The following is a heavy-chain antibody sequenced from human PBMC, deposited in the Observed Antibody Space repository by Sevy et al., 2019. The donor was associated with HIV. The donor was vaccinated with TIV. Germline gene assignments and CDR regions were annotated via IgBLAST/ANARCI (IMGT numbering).Heavy chain of an antibody. D-gene: IGHD3-9*01. CDR1: GYTFTSYD. CDR2: MNPNSGNT. Sequence: ASVKVSCKASGYTFTSYDINWVRQATGQGLEWMGWMNPNSGNTGYAQKFQGRVTMTRNTSISTAYMELSSLRSEDTAVYYCAGGVRFHYDILTGYYTHYYYYYGMDVWGQGTTVTVSS. CDR3: AGGVRFHYDILTGYYTHYYYYYGMDV. V-gene: IGHV1-8*01. J-gene: IGHJ6*02.